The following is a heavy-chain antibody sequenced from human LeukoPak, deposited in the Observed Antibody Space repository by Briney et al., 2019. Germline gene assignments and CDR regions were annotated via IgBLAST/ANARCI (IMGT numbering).Heavy chain of an antibody. CDR3: ARESPRGGPDY. V-gene: IGHV3-23*01. J-gene: IGHJ4*02. CDR2: ISGSGGST. D-gene: IGHD3-10*01. Sequence: PGGSLRLSCAASGFTFSSYAMSWVRQAPGKGLEWVSSISGSGGSTFYEDSVKGRFTISRDNAKNSLYLQMNSLRAEDTAVYYCARESPRGGPDYWGQGTLVTVSS. CDR1: GFTFSSYA.